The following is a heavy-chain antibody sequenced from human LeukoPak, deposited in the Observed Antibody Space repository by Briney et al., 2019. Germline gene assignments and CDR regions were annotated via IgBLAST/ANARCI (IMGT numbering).Heavy chain of an antibody. CDR3: ARAPGVTYFDY. D-gene: IGHD2-21*02. CDR1: GFTFSSYA. J-gene: IGHJ4*02. V-gene: IGHV3-30*04. Sequence: GGSLRLSCAASGFTFSSYAMHWVRQAPGKGLEWVAVISYDGSNKYYADSVKGRFTISRDNSKNTLYLQMNSLRAEDTGVYYCARAPGVTYFDYWGQGTLVTVSS. CDR2: ISYDGSNK.